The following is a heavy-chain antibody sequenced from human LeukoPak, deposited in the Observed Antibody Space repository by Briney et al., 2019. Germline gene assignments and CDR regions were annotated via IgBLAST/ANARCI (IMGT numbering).Heavy chain of an antibody. CDR3: ARDRDTAMVRGYYYYYGMDV. V-gene: IGHV3-30-3*01. D-gene: IGHD5-18*01. J-gene: IGHJ6*02. CDR2: ISYDGSNK. Sequence: GGSLRLSCAASGFTFSSYAMHWVRQAPGKGLEWVAVISYDGSNKYYADSVKGRFTISRDNSKNMLYLQMNSLRAEDTAVYYCARDRDTAMVRGYYYYYGMDVWGQGTTVTVSS. CDR1: GFTFSSYA.